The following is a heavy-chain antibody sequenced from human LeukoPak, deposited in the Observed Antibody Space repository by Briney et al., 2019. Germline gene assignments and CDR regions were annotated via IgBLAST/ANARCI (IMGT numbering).Heavy chain of an antibody. CDR1: GGSISSSSYY. D-gene: IGHD3-10*01. CDR3: ARSRGKGGSYYFDY. Sequence: MSSETLSLTCTVSGGSISSSSYYWGWIRQPPGKGLEWIGSIYYSGSTYYNPSLKSRVTISVDTSKNQFSLKLSSVTAADTAVYYCARSRGKGGSYYFDYWGQGTLVTVSS. V-gene: IGHV4-39*07. CDR2: IYYSGST. J-gene: IGHJ4*02.